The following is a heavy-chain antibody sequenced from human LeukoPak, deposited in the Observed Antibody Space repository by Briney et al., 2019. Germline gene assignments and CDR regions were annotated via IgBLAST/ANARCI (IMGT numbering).Heavy chain of an antibody. CDR3: ARAWAAAGDFDY. D-gene: IGHD6-13*01. Sequence: SETLSLTCAVYGGSFSGYYWSWIRQPPGKGLEWIGEINHSGSTNYNPSLKSRVTLSVDTSKNQFSLKLSSVTAADTAVYYCARAWAAAGDFDYWGQGTLVTVSS. CDR2: INHSGST. V-gene: IGHV4-34*01. CDR1: GGSFSGYY. J-gene: IGHJ4*02.